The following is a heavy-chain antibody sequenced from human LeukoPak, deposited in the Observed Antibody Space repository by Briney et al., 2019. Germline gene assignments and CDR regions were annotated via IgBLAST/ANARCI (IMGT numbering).Heavy chain of an antibody. CDR2: IYHSGRT. CDR3: ARDVVVRGVRGWFDP. Sequence: TPSETLSLTCTVSGYSISSGYYWGWIRQPPGKGLEWIGSIYHSGRTFYNPSLKSRVTISVDTSKNQFSLKLSSVTAADTAVYYCARDVVVRGVRGWFDPWGQGTLVTVSP. D-gene: IGHD3-10*01. CDR1: GYSISSGYY. J-gene: IGHJ5*02. V-gene: IGHV4-38-2*02.